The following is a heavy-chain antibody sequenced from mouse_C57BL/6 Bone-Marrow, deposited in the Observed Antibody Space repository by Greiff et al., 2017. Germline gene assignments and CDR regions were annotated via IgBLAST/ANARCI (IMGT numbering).Heavy chain of an antibody. CDR2: IYPGDGDT. V-gene: IGHV1-82*01. D-gene: IGHD2-1*01. J-gene: IGHJ3*01. Sequence: QVQLQQSGPELVKPGASVKISCKASGYAFSSSWMNWVKQRPGKGLEWIGRIYPGDGDTNYNGKFKGKATLTADKSSSTAYMQLSSLTSEDSAVYFCARSVYYGNYGWFAYWGQGTLVTVSA. CDR1: GYAFSSSW. CDR3: ARSVYYGNYGWFAY.